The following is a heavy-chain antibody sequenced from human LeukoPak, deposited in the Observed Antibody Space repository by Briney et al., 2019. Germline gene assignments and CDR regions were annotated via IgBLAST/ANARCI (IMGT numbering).Heavy chain of an antibody. CDR1: GGSISSYY. J-gene: IGHJ1*01. D-gene: IGHD6-19*01. CDR2: IYYSGRT. Sequence: SETLSLTCTVSGGSISSYYWSWIRQPPGKGLEWIGYIYYSGRTNYNPSLKSRFTISVDTSKNQFSLRLSSVTAADTAVCYCVGTVAGTGYGINFQHWGQGTLVTVSS. CDR3: VGTVAGTGYGINFQH. V-gene: IGHV4-59*08.